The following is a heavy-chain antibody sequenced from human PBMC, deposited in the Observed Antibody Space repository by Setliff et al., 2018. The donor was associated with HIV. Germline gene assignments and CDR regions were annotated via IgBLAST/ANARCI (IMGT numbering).Heavy chain of an antibody. D-gene: IGHD1-26*01. V-gene: IGHV5-51*01. CDR1: GYTFTNYW. Sequence: GESLKISCKGSGYTFTNYWVGWVRQMPGKGLECMGIIYPGDSDTRYNPSFQGQVTISADKSISTAYLQWSSLKASDTAMFYCARPRRPYSGSYYDGFDIWGQGTMVTVSS. CDR2: IYPGDSDT. CDR3: ARPRRPYSGSYYDGFDI. J-gene: IGHJ3*02.